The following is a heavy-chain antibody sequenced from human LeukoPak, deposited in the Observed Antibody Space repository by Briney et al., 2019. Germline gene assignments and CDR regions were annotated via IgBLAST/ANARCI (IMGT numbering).Heavy chain of an antibody. V-gene: IGHV4-31*11. CDR1: GGTISSGSYY. J-gene: IGHJ4*02. D-gene: IGHD6-13*01. CDR3: ARGEEGEFSAAAGTSGGIDY. CDR2: IYYSGST. Sequence: SETLSLTCAVSGGTISSGSYYWGWILQHPGKGLEWIGYIYYSGSTYYNPSLKSRVTISVDTSKNQFSLKLSSVTAADTAVYYCARGEEGEFSAAAGTSGGIDYWGQGTLVTVSS.